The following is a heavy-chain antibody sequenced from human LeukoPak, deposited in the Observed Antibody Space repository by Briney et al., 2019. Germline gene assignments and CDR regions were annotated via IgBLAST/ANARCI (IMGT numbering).Heavy chain of an antibody. Sequence: WVRQPPGKGLEWIGSIYYSGSTYYNPSLKSRVTISVDTSKNQFSLKLSSVTAADTAVYYCARQGTPPIRTFDPWGQGTLVTVSS. CDR2: IYYSGST. D-gene: IGHD1/OR15-1a*01. J-gene: IGHJ5*02. V-gene: IGHV4-39*01. CDR3: ARQGTPPIRTFDP.